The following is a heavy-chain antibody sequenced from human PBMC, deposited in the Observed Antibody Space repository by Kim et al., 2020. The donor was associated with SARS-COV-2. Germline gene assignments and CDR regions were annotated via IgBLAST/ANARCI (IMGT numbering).Heavy chain of an antibody. CDR2: IYYTGST. D-gene: IGHD3-22*01. CDR3: ARHNYDSSGPFDY. CDR1: GGSISSSNYY. J-gene: IGHJ4*02. V-gene: IGHV4-39*01. Sequence: SETLSLTCTVSGGSISSSNYYWGWIRQPPGKGLEWIGTIYYTGSTYYNPSLKSRVTISVDTSKNQFSLRLSSVTAADTALYYCARHNYDSSGPFDYWGQG.